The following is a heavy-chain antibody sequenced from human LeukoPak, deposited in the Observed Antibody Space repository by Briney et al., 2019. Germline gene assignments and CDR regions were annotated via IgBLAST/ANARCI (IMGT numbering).Heavy chain of an antibody. D-gene: IGHD4-17*01. CDR3: ARVLSRVGDPFDY. V-gene: IGHV4-39*07. J-gene: IGHJ4*02. Sequence: SETLSLTCTVSGGSISSSSYYWGWIRQPPGTGLEWIGSIYHSGSTYYNPSLKSRVTISVDTSKNQISLKLSSVTAADTAVYYCARVLSRVGDPFDYWGQGTLVTVSS. CDR1: GGSISSSSYY. CDR2: IYHSGST.